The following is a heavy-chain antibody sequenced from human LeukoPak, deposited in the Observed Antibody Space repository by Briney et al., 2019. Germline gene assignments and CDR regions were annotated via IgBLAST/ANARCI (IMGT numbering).Heavy chain of an antibody. V-gene: IGHV3-74*03. J-gene: IGHJ4*02. CDR1: GFTFSRYW. CDR3: VRDNFGVDY. D-gene: IGHD3-16*01. CDR2: INSDGSSK. Sequence: GGSLRLSCAASGFTFSRYWMQWVRQAPGKGLVWVSHINSDGSSKTYADSVKGRFTTSRDNAKNTLYLQMNGLRDEDTAVYYCVRDNFGVDYWGQGTLVTVSS.